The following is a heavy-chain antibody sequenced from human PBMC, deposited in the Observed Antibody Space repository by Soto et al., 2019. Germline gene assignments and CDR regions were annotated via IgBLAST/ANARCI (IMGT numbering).Heavy chain of an antibody. V-gene: IGHV3-33*01. D-gene: IGHD6-6*01. CDR3: ARETSGSARNYYYGMDV. Sequence: QVPLVESGGGVVQPGRSLRLSCAASGFTFSSYGMHWVRQAPGKGLEWVAVIWYDGSNKYYADSVKGRFTISRDNSKNTLYLQMNSLRAEDTAVYYCARETSGSARNYYYGMDVWGQGTTVTVSS. J-gene: IGHJ6*02. CDR1: GFTFSSYG. CDR2: IWYDGSNK.